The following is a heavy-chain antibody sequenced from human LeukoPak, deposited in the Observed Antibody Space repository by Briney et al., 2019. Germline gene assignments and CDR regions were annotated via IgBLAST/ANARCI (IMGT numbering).Heavy chain of an antibody. V-gene: IGHV3-15*05. CDR2: IKRKSDGGTT. D-gene: IGHD4-17*01. CDR3: AREHYGPDY. Sequence: KTGGSLRLSCAASGFTFTDAWMTWLRQAPGKGLEWIGLIKRKSDGGTTEYAAPMKGRFTISRDDSKDTLYLQMNSLRAEDTAVYYCAREHYGPDYWGQGTLVTVSS. J-gene: IGHJ4*02. CDR1: GFTFTDAW.